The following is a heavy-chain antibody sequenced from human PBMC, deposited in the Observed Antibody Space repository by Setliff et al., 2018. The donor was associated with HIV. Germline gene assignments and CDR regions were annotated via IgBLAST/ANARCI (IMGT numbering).Heavy chain of an antibody. Sequence: GGSLRLSCAASGFTFSSYSMNWVRQAPGKGLEWVSYISSSSSAIYYADSVKGRFTISRDNAKNSLYLQMNSLRAEDTAVYYCARDAFTMVRGVIGWFDPWGQGTLVTVSS. D-gene: IGHD3-10*01. CDR3: ARDAFTMVRGVIGWFDP. V-gene: IGHV3-48*04. CDR1: GFTFSSYS. CDR2: ISSSSSAI. J-gene: IGHJ5*02.